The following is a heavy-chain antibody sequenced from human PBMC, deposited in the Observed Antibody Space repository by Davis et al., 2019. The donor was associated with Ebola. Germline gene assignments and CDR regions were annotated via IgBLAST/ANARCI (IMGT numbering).Heavy chain of an antibody. Sequence: SQTLSLTCAISGDSVSSNSAAWNWIRQSPSRGLEWLGRTYYMSKWYNDYAVSVKSRITINPDTSKNQFSLQLNSVTPEDTAVYYCAREPSSSSLYYYYYYGMDVWGQGTTVTVSS. D-gene: IGHD6-6*01. CDR3: AREPSSSSLYYYYYYGMDV. CDR1: GDSVSSNSAA. CDR2: TYYMSKWYN. J-gene: IGHJ6*02. V-gene: IGHV6-1*01.